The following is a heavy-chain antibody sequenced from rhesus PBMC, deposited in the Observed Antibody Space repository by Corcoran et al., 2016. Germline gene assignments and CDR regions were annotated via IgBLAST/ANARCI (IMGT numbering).Heavy chain of an antibody. CDR1: GFPFSKPG. V-gene: IGHV3-30*02. CDR3: TTYSWNRLDS. J-gene: IGHJ6*01. D-gene: IGHD1-1-1*01. Sequence: EVQRVELGAGLVQPGGSLSLSCAASGFPFSKPGLSRVRQAPGKGLEWVARIKRKADVETSDYAASVKDRFTISRDDSKNTLYLQMNSLKTEDTAVYYCTTYSWNRLDSWGQGVVVTVSS. CDR2: IKRKADVETS.